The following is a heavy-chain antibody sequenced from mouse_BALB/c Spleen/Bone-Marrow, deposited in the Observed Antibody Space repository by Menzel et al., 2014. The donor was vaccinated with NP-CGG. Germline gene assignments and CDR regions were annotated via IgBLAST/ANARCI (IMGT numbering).Heavy chain of an antibody. V-gene: IGHV5-4*02. D-gene: IGHD4-1*01. CDR1: GFTFSDYY. Sequence: EVHLVESGGGLVKPGGSLKLSCAASGFTFSDYYMFWVRQTPEKRLKWVATISDDGGNTYYRDSVKGRFTISRDNAKNKLNLQMSSLKSEDTATYHCARETGPRAMDYWGQGTSVTVSS. CDR2: ISDDGGNT. J-gene: IGHJ4*01. CDR3: ARETGPRAMDY.